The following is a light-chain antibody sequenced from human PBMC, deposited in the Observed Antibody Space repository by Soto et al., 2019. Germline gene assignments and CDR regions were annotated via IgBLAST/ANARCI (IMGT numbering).Light chain of an antibody. CDR3: QQYDNSPLT. CDR1: QSVSSSY. Sequence: DIVLTHSPGTLALSPCEGATLSCSASQSVSSSYLAWYQQKPGQAPRLLIYGASNRATGIPDRFSGSGSGTDFTLTISRLEPEDFAVYYCQQYDNSPLTFGGGTKVDI. CDR2: GAS. V-gene: IGKV3-20*01. J-gene: IGKJ4*01.